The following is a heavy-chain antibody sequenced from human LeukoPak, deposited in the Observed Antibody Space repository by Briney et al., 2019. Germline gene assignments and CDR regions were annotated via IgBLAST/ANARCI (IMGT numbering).Heavy chain of an antibody. Sequence: GGSLRLSCAASGFTFSSYEMNWVRQAPGKGLEWVSYISSSGSSTHYADSVKGRFTISRDNSKNSLYLQMNSLRAEDTALYYCAKDSGYSGYEAYYYYMDVWGKGTTVTVSS. D-gene: IGHD5-12*01. CDR1: GFTFSSYE. CDR3: AKDSGYSGYEAYYYYMDV. V-gene: IGHV3-48*03. CDR2: ISSSGSST. J-gene: IGHJ6*03.